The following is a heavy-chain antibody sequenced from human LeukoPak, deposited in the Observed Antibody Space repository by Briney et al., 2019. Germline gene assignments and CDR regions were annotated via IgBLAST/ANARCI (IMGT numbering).Heavy chain of an antibody. J-gene: IGHJ1*01. D-gene: IGHD2-21*01. CDR3: ARHSSTRSPFQH. V-gene: IGHV4-4*09. CDR2: IYTSGSP. CDR1: GGSISYYS. Sequence: SETLSLTCTVSGGSISYYSWNSIRHNPGKGLEWIGYIYTSGSPSYNPSLKSRVTMSLDTSNNQFSLELSSVTAADTAVYYCARHSSTRSPFQHWGQGTLVTVSS.